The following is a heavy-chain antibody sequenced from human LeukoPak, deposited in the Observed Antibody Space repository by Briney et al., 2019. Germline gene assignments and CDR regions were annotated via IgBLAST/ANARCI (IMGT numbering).Heavy chain of an antibody. D-gene: IGHD3-10*01. CDR2: INSDGSMT. J-gene: IGHJ4*02. CDR3: ATLWYGELLFVLFDY. Sequence: GGSVRLSCAAYAFAVSRIWMQWVRQAPGKGWVWVIDINSDGSMTRYADSVKGRFTNSRDNSKNTLYLQMNSLRAEDTAVYYCATLWYGELLFVLFDYWGQGTLVTLSS. V-gene: IGHV3-74*01. CDR1: AFAVSRIW.